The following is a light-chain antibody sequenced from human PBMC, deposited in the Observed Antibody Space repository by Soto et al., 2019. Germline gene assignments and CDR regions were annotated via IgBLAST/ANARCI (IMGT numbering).Light chain of an antibody. Sequence: QSVLTQPPSVSAAPGQKVTISCSGSNSNIGNYYVSWYQQVQGAAPKLLIYEDYKRPSGMPARFSGSKSGTSATLGITGLQTGDEDAYYCGTWDISLSGWAFGGGTKLTVL. V-gene: IGLV1-51*02. CDR3: GTWDISLSGWA. J-gene: IGLJ3*02. CDR2: EDY. CDR1: NSNIGNYY.